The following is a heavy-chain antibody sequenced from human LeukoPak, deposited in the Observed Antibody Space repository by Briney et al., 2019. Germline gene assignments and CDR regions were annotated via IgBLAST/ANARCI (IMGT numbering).Heavy chain of an antibody. Sequence: ASVKVSCKASGYTFTSYDINWVRQATGQGLEWMGWMNPNRGNTGYAQKFQGRVTITRNTSIRTAYMELSSLRSEDTAVYYCARYSGSYYYFDYWGQGTLVTVSS. CDR1: GYTFTSYD. CDR2: MNPNRGNT. D-gene: IGHD1-26*01. J-gene: IGHJ4*02. V-gene: IGHV1-8*03. CDR3: ARYSGSYYYFDY.